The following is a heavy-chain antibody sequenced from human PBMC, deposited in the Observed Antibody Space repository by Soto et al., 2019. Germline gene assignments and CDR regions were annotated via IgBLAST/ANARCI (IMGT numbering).Heavy chain of an antibody. D-gene: IGHD6-19*01. CDR2: ISYDGSNK. J-gene: IGHJ4*02. V-gene: IGHV3-30*18. CDR3: AKVAVAGVDY. CDR1: GFTFSTYG. Sequence: QVQLVESGGGVVQPGRSLRLSCAASGFTFSTYGMHWVRQAPGKGLEWVAVISYDGSNKHYGDSVKGRFTISRDNSKNTLYLQMNSLRAEDTAVYYCAKVAVAGVDYWGQGTLVTVSS.